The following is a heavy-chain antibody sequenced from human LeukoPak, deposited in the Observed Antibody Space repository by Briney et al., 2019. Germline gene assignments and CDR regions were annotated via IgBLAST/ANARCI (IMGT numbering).Heavy chain of an antibody. V-gene: IGHV4-59*01. D-gene: IGHD2-15*01. CDR1: GGSISSYY. CDR2: IYYSGST. J-gene: IGHJ4*02. Sequence: SETLSLTCTVSGGSISSYYWSWIRQPPGKGLEWIGYIYYSGSTNYNPSLKSRVTISVDTSKNQFSLKLSPVTAADTAVYYCARALGYCSGGSCSYFDYWGQGTLVTVSS. CDR3: ARALGYCSGGSCSYFDY.